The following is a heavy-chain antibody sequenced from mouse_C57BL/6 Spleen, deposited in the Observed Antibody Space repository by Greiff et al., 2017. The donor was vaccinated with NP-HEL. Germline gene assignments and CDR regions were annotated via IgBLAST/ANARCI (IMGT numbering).Heavy chain of an antibody. D-gene: IGHD1-1*01. CDR1: GYTFTSYG. CDR3: AKGYGSSSYWYFDV. Sequence: VKLMESGAELARPGASVKLSCKASGYTFTSYGISWVKQRTGQGLEWIGEIYPRSGNTYYNEKFKGKATLTADKSSSTAYMELRSLTSEDSAVYFCAKGYGSSSYWYFDVWGTGTTVTVSS. CDR2: IYPRSGNT. J-gene: IGHJ1*03. V-gene: IGHV1-81*01.